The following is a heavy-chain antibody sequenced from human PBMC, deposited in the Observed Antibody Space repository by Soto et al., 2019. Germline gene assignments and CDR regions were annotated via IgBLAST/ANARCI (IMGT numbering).Heavy chain of an antibody. V-gene: IGHV1-18*04. J-gene: IGHJ4*02. Sequence: QVQLVQSGAEVKKPGASVKVSCKASSYTLTSYGISWVRQAPGQGLEWMGWICGYNGNTNYAQKLQGRVTMTTDTSTSTAYMELRSLRSDDTAVYYCARAHYVWGSYRYYFDYWGQGTLVTVSS. D-gene: IGHD3-16*02. CDR3: ARAHYVWGSYRYYFDY. CDR1: SYTLTSYG. CDR2: ICGYNGNT.